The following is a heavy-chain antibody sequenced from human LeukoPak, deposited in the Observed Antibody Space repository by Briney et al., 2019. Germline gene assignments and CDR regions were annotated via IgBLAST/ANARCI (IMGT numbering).Heavy chain of an antibody. V-gene: IGHV3-23*01. J-gene: IGHJ4*02. D-gene: IGHD1-26*01. CDR1: GFTFSSNV. CDR2: ISGSGNSI. Sequence: PGGSLRLSCAASGFTFSSNVMTWVRQAPGKGLEWVSSISGSGNSIYYADSVKGRFTISRDNAKNTMYLQINSLRAEDTAVYYCAKDLGWHDGSYRGGFDFWGQGNLVTVSS. CDR3: AKDLGWHDGSYRGGFDF.